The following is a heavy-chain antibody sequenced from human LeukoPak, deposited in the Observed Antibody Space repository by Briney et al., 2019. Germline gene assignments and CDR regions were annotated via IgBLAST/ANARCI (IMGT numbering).Heavy chain of an antibody. CDR2: IYYSGST. D-gene: IGHD2-15*01. V-gene: IGHV4-59*01. CDR1: GGSISSYY. J-gene: IGHJ4*02. CDR3: ARNNLSGGSCFDY. Sequence: TSETLSLTCTVSGGSISSYYWSWIRQPPGKGLEWIGYIYYSGSTNYNPSLKSRVTISVDTSKNQFSLKLSSVTAVDTAVYYCARNNLSGGSCFDYWGQGTLVTVSS.